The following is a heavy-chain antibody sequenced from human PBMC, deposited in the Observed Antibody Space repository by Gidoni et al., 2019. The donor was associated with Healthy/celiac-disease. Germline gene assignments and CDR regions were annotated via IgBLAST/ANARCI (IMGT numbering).Heavy chain of an antibody. CDR1: GFTFSSYS. Sequence: EVQLVESGGGLVKPGGSLRLSCAASGFTFSSYSMNWVRQAPGKGLEWVSSISSSSSYIYYADSVKGRFTISRDNAKNSLYLQMNSLRAEDTAVYYCARDLGTPELYYYYGMDVWGQGTTVTVSS. CDR3: ARDLGTPELYYYYGMDV. D-gene: IGHD7-27*01. J-gene: IGHJ6*02. CDR2: ISSSSSYI. V-gene: IGHV3-21*01.